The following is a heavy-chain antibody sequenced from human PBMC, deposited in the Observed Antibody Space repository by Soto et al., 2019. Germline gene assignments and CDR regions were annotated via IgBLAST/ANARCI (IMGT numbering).Heavy chain of an antibody. Sequence: PGGSLRLSCAACGFTFSGSAMDGVRQASGKGLEWVGRIRSKANSYATAYAASVKGRFTISRDDSKNTAYLQMDSLRVDDTAVYYCAKDSFSRNGIYDPFDVWGQGTMVTVSS. CDR1: GFTFSGSA. CDR2: IRSKANSYAT. CDR3: AKDSFSRNGIYDPFDV. J-gene: IGHJ3*01. V-gene: IGHV3-73*01. D-gene: IGHD3-3*02.